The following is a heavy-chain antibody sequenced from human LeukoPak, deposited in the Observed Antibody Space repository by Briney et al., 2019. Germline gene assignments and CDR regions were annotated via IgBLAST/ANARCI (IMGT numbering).Heavy chain of an antibody. V-gene: IGHV1-2*02. J-gene: IGHJ4*02. CDR1: GYTFTGYY. CDR2: INPNSGGT. Sequence: PRASVKVSCKASGYTFTGYYMHWVRQAPGQGLEWMGWINPNSGGTNYAQKFKGRVTMTRDTSISTAYMELSRLRSDDTAVYYCARVDTAMVAGGGDYWGQGTLVTVSS. CDR3: ARVDTAMVAGGGDY. D-gene: IGHD5-18*01.